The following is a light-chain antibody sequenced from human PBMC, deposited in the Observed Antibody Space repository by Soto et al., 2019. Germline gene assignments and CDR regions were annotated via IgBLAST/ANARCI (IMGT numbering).Light chain of an antibody. J-gene: IGLJ1*01. CDR1: SSDVGNYNY. Sequence: QAVVTQPASVSGSPGQSITISCTGTSSDVGNYNYVSWYQQYPGRVPKLLIYMVSNRPSGVSNRFSGSKSGNTASLTISGLQAEHEAAYFCTSPTPGSLYVFGTGTKLTVL. V-gene: IGLV2-14*01. CDR3: TSPTPGSLYV. CDR2: MVS.